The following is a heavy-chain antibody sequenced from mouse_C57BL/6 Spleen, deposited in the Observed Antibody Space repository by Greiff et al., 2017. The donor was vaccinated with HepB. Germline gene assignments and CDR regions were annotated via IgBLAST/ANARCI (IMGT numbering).Heavy chain of an antibody. CDR1: GYTFTSYW. CDR3: AAGSSPFAY. D-gene: IGHD1-1*01. CDR2: INPSSGYT. Sequence: VQVVESGAELAKPGASVKLSCKASGYTFTSYWMHWVKQRPGQGLEWIGYINPSSGYTKYNQKFKDKATLTADKSSSTAYMQLSSLTYEDSAVYYCAAGSSPFAYWGQGTLVTVSA. J-gene: IGHJ3*01. V-gene: IGHV1-7*01.